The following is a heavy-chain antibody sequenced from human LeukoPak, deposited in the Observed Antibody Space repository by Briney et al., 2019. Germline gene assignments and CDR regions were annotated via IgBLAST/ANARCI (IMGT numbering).Heavy chain of an antibody. Sequence: PGGSLRLSCAASGFTFSSYRMNWVRQAPGKGLEWVSSISSSSSYIYYADSVKGRFTISRGNAKNSLYLQMNSLRAEDTAVYYCARDKWSDIVASQRVPFDYWGQGTLVTVSS. D-gene: IGHD5-12*01. J-gene: IGHJ4*02. CDR3: ARDKWSDIVASQRVPFDY. CDR1: GFTFSSYR. V-gene: IGHV3-21*01. CDR2: ISSSSSYI.